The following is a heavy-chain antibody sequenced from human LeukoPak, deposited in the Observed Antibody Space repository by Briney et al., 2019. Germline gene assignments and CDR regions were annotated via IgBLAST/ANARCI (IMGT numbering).Heavy chain of an antibody. D-gene: IGHD3-16*02. V-gene: IGHV3-21*01. Sequence: GGSLRLSCAASGFTFSSYSMNWVRQAPGKGLEWVSSISSSSSYICYADSVKGRFTISRDNAKNSLYLQMNSLRAEDTAVYYCARHITFGGVIVPYYFDYWGQGTLVTVSS. CDR1: GFTFSSYS. J-gene: IGHJ4*02. CDR3: ARHITFGGVIVPYYFDY. CDR2: ISSSSSYI.